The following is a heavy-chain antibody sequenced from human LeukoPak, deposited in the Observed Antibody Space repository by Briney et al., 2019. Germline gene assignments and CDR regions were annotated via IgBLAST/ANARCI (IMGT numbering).Heavy chain of an antibody. D-gene: IGHD2-21*02. CDR2: IWYDGSNK. Sequence: GRSLRLSCAASGFTFSSYGMRWVRQAPGKGLEWVAVIWYDGSNKYYADSVKGRFTISRDNSKNTLYLQMNSLRAEDTAVYYCAREGHIVVVTAIYFDYWGQGTLVTVSS. V-gene: IGHV3-33*01. CDR1: GFTFSSYG. CDR3: AREGHIVVVTAIYFDY. J-gene: IGHJ4*02.